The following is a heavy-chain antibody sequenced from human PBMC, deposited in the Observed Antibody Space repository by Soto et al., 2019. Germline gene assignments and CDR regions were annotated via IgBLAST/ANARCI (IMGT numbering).Heavy chain of an antibody. D-gene: IGHD2-15*01. Sequence: GGSLRLSCAASGFTFGYYWMSWVRQAPGKGLEWLATIKLDASEKKYVDSVKGRFTLSRDNAKNSLYLQMDSLRAEDTAVYYCVRGGGGGLFDPWGQGTMVTVSS. CDR1: GFTFGYYW. J-gene: IGHJ5*02. CDR3: VRGGGGGLFDP. CDR2: IKLDASEK. V-gene: IGHV3-7*01.